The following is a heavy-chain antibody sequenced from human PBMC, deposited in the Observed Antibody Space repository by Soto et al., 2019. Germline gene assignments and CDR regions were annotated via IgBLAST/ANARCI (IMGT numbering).Heavy chain of an antibody. D-gene: IGHD3-10*01. Sequence: SETLSLTCTVSGGSISSYYWSWIRQPPGKGLEWIGYIYYSGSTNYNPSLKSRVTISVDTSKNQFSLKLSSVTAADTAVYYCARGHLTYYYGSGSYSSLYYFDYWGQGTLVTVSS. CDR2: IYYSGST. V-gene: IGHV4-59*01. J-gene: IGHJ4*02. CDR1: GGSISSYY. CDR3: ARGHLTYYYGSGSYSSLYYFDY.